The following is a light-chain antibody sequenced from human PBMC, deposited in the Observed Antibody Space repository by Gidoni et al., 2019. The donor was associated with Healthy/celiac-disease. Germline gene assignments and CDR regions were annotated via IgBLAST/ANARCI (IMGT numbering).Light chain of an antibody. Sequence: ESGLRQYPATLSLSPGERATLSCSASQSVSSYLAWYQKKRGQAPRLLIYYASNRATGIPARFSGSGSGTDFTLTISSLEPEDFAVYYCQQRSNWPPMYTFGQGTKLEIK. V-gene: IGKV3-11*01. J-gene: IGKJ2*01. CDR3: QQRSNWPPMYT. CDR1: QSVSSY. CDR2: YAS.